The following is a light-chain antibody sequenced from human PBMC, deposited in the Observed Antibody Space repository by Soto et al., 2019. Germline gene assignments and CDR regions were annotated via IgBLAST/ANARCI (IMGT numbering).Light chain of an antibody. V-gene: IGKV1-6*01. CDR2: AAS. Sequence: GDRVTISCRASQDIRNDLGWYQQKPGKAPKLLIYAASSLQSGVPSRFSGSGSGADFTLTISSLQPEDSATYYCLQDNNYPRTFGQGTKVDNK. CDR3: LQDNNYPRT. J-gene: IGKJ1*01. CDR1: QDIRND.